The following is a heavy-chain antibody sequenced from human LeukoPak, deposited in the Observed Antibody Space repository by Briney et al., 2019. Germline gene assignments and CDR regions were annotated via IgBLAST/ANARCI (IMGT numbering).Heavy chain of an antibody. CDR1: GFTFSDYY. J-gene: IGHJ5*02. Sequence: GGSLRLSCAASGFTFSDYYMSWIRQAPGKGLEWVSYISSSGSTIYYADSVKGRFTISRDNAKNSLYLQMNSLRAEDTAVYYCAADPGSSWYRWFDPWGQGTLVTVSS. D-gene: IGHD6-13*01. CDR2: ISSSGSTI. V-gene: IGHV3-11*01. CDR3: AADPGSSWYRWFDP.